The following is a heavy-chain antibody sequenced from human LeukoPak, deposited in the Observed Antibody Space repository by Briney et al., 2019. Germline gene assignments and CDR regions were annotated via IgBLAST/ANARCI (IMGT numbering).Heavy chain of an antibody. CDR2: ISYDGSNQ. J-gene: IGHJ4*02. D-gene: IGHD6-13*01. CDR1: GFTFSGYG. V-gene: IGHV3-30*18. CDR3: AKETLVSNWYFFDY. Sequence: GGSLRLSCAASGFTFSGYGMHWVRQAPGMGLEWVAVISYDGSNQYYADSAKGRFTISRDNSKNTLYLQMNSLRAEDTALYYCAKETLVSNWYFFDYWGQGTLVTVSS.